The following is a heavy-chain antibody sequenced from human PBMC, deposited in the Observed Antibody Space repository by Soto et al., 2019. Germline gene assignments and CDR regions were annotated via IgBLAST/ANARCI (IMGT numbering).Heavy chain of an antibody. J-gene: IGHJ3*02. Sequence: QVQLVQSGAEVKKPGASVKVSCKASGYTFIGYYMHWVRQAPGQGPEWMGWINPNTGGTNYAQKVQGRVTMTSDTSISTAYMELSRLRSDDTAVYYCARDSYYDILTGYSRNAFDIWGRGTMVTVSS. V-gene: IGHV1-2*02. D-gene: IGHD3-9*01. CDR1: GYTFIGYY. CDR2: INPNTGGT. CDR3: ARDSYYDILTGYSRNAFDI.